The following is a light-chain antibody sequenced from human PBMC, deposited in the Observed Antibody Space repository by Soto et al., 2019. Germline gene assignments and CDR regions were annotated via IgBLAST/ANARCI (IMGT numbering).Light chain of an antibody. CDR3: QQRSNWPLMYT. CDR2: DAS. J-gene: IGKJ2*01. CDR1: QSVSSY. Sequence: EIVLTQSPATLSLSPGERATLSCRASQSVSSYLAWYQQKPGQAPRLLIYDASNRATGIPARFSGSGSGTDVTLTISSLEHEDFAVYYCQQRSNWPLMYTFGQGTKLEIK. V-gene: IGKV3-11*01.